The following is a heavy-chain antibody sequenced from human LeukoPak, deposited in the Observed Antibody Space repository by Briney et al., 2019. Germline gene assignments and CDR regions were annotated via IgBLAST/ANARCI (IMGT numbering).Heavy chain of an antibody. CDR3: ARQGLRDYYGMDV. CDR2: IYYSGST. J-gene: IGHJ6*02. D-gene: IGHD4-17*01. V-gene: IGHV4-59*08. CDR1: GGSISTYY. Sequence: SETLSLTCTVSGGSISTYYWSWIRQPPGKGLEWIGYIYYSGSTNYNPSLKSRVTISVDTSKNQFSLKLSSVTAADTAVYYCARQGLRDYYGMDVWGQGTTVTVSS.